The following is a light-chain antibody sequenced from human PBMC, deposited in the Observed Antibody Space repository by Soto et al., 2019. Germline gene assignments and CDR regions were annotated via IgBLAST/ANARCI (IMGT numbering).Light chain of an antibody. CDR2: DAS. CDR1: QSVGSQ. Sequence: EIVLTQSPATLSLSPGERDTLSCRASQSVGSQIAWYQQRPGQAPRLLIYDASNRATGISARFSGTGSGTDFTLTISSLETEDFAAYYCQQRGNWPLTFGGGTKVEIK. V-gene: IGKV3-11*01. CDR3: QQRGNWPLT. J-gene: IGKJ4*01.